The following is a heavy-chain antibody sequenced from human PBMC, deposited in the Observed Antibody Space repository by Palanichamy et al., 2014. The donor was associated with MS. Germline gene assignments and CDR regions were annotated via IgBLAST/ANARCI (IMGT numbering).Heavy chain of an antibody. D-gene: IGHD1-26*01. CDR3: ARDGRHAFEL. V-gene: IGHV1-69*01. CDR1: GGTFNTKT. Sequence: QVQLVQSGAEVKKPGSSLKVSCKASGGTFNTKTFSWLRQAPGQGLEWMGGIVPIFGASKTRQKFQDRLTIIADDYTTTVHMELTSLTPDDTAVYYCARDGRHAFELWGQGTTVIVSS. CDR2: IVPIFGAS. J-gene: IGHJ3*01.